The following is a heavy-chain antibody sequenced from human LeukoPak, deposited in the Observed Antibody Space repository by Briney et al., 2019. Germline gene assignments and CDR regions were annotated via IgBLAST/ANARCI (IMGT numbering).Heavy chain of an antibody. Sequence: SETLSLTCSVSGGSINSHYWSWVRQPPGKRLEGIGYIFNTGNTNYNPSLASRVTMSLRLSPVTAADTAIYYCSSRPADTTWYGVFDYWSQETLVTVSS. CDR3: SSRPADTTWYGVFDY. CDR2: IFNTGNT. CDR1: GGSINSHY. V-gene: IGHV4-59*11. D-gene: IGHD3-10*01. J-gene: IGHJ4*02.